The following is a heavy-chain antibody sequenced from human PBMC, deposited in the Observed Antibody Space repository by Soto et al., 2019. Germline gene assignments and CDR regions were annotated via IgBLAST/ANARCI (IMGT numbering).Heavy chain of an antibody. V-gene: IGHV1-3*01. D-gene: IGHD6-19*01. CDR2: INAVNGDT. Sequence: QVQLVQSGAEVKKPGASVKVSCKASGYTFTSFTLHWVRQAPGQRLEWMGWINAVNGDTRYSQKFQGRVTFTRDTSAGTAYMELGSLRSEDTAVYFCARGLVISDWSLGAGRRFSYFDNWGQGTLVTVSS. CDR3: ARGLVISDWSLGAGRRFSYFDN. CDR1: GYTFTSFT. J-gene: IGHJ4*02.